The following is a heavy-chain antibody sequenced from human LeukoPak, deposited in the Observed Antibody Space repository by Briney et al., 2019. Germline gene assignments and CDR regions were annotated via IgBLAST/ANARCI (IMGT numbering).Heavy chain of an antibody. Sequence: SVKVSCKASGGTFSSYAISWVRQAPGQGLEWMGRFIPILGIANYAQKFQGRVTITADKSTSTAYMELSSLRSEDTAVYYCARDQVGAASGYFDYWGQGTLVTVSS. CDR1: GGTFSSYA. J-gene: IGHJ4*02. CDR3: ARDQVGAASGYFDY. D-gene: IGHD1-26*01. CDR2: FIPILGIA. V-gene: IGHV1-69*04.